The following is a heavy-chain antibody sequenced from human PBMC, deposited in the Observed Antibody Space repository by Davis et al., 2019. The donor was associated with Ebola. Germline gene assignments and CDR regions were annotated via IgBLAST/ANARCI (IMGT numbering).Heavy chain of an antibody. CDR2: INPKSGAT. Sequence: ASVKVSCKTSGYTFTDYYLHWVRQAPGQGLEWMGWINPKSGATNYALNFQGRVTMTSDTSISTAYLELSRLRSDDTAVYFCARGSRGIGPMYYYYYYMDVWGKGTTVTVSS. CDR3: ARGSRGIGPMYYYYYYMDV. CDR1: GYTFTDYY. D-gene: IGHD3-16*01. J-gene: IGHJ6*03. V-gene: IGHV1-2*02.